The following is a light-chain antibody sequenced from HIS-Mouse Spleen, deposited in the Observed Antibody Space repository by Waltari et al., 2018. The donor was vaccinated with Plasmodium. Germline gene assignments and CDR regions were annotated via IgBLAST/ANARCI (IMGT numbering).Light chain of an antibody. Sequence: DIQMTQSPSPLSASVGDRVTITCRASQGISSRLAWYQQKPGKAPKSLIYQASSLESGVPSRFIGSGSGTEFTLTISSLQPDDFATYYCQQYNSYPWTFGQGTKVEIK. CDR2: QAS. J-gene: IGKJ1*01. CDR1: QGISSR. CDR3: QQYNSYPWT. V-gene: IGKV1-5*03.